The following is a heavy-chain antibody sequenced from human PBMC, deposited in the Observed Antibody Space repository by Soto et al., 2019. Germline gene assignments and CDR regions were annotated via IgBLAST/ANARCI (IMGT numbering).Heavy chain of an antibody. CDR3: ARVRGHSYGYVDY. CDR2: ISGRGSPI. D-gene: IGHD5-18*01. V-gene: IGHV3-48*01. J-gene: IGHJ4*02. Sequence: LRLSCAASGYSSFSYYSMNWVRQAPGKGLEWVSFISGRGSPIYYADSVRGRFTISRDNAKNSLSLEMNNLRVEDTAVYYCARVRGHSYGYVDYWGQGTLVTVSS. CDR1: GYSSFSYYS.